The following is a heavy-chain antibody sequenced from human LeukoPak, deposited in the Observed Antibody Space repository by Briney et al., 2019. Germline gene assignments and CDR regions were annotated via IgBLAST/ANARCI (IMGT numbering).Heavy chain of an antibody. D-gene: IGHD6-19*01. V-gene: IGHV3-74*01. CDR1: GFVFSDYY. CDR3: AKEAYSSGWTNQDC. CDR2: INTDGSNT. J-gene: IGHJ4*02. Sequence: GGSLRLSCVGSGFVFSDYYMHWVRQAPEKGLIWVSRINTDGSNTDYADSVKGRFTISRDNAKNTLYLQMNSLRAEDTAVYYCAKEAYSSGWTNQDCWGQGTLVTVSS.